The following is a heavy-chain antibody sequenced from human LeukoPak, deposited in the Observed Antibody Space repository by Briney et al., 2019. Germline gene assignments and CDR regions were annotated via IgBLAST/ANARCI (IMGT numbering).Heavy chain of an antibody. CDR1: GASIPSSYY. V-gene: IGHV4-4*09. Sequence: SETLSLTCTVSGASIPSSYYWSWIRQPPGKVLECIGYISASGNTNYNPSLKSRVTISVDTSKSQFSLNLSSVTAADTAIYYCARLTGGGSYWGYFDYWGQGNLVTVSS. CDR3: ARLTGGGSYWGYFDY. CDR2: ISASGNT. D-gene: IGHD1-26*01. J-gene: IGHJ4*02.